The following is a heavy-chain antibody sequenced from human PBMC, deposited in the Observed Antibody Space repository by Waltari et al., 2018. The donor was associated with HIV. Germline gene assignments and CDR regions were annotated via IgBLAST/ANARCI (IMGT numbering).Heavy chain of an antibody. CDR1: GFTFSSYA. D-gene: IGHD2-15*01. CDR3: ARDTGYCSFGSCSYNWLDP. CDR2: REYGSNK. Sequence: QVHLVESGGGVVQPGRSLRLSCAASGFTFSSYAIHWVRPAPGKCRVGLALREYGSNKYYADSVKGRFTMSRDNSKNTLYLQMNSLRAEDTSVYYCARDTGYCSFGSCSYNWLDPWGQGTLVSVSS. V-gene: IGHV3-30*01. J-gene: IGHJ5*02.